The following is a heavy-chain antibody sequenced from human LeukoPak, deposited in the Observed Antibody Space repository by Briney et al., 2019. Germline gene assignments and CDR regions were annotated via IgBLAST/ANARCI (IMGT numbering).Heavy chain of an antibody. D-gene: IGHD3-22*01. CDR3: ARESPYSSGWEGYYYYYMDV. J-gene: IGHJ6*03. CDR1: GFTFSSYE. Sequence: PGGSLRLSCAASGFTFSSYEMNWVRQAPGKGLEWVSYISSIGSTIYYAGSVKGRFIISRDNAKNSLYLQMNSLRAEDTAVYYCARESPYSSGWEGYYYYYMDVWGKGTTVTVSS. V-gene: IGHV3-48*03. CDR2: ISSIGSTI.